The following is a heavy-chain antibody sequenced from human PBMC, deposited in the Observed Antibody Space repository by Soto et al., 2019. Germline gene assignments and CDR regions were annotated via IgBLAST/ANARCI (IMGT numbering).Heavy chain of an antibody. CDR2: IYYSGST. J-gene: IGHJ5*02. CDR1: GGSISSGGYY. CDR3: AREPLKNWFDP. V-gene: IGHV4-31*03. Sequence: PSETLSLTCTVSGGSISSGGYYWSWIRQHPGKGLEWIGYIYYSGSTYYNPSLKSRVTISVDTSKNQFSLKLSSVTAADTAVHYCAREPLKNWFDPWGQGTLVTVSS.